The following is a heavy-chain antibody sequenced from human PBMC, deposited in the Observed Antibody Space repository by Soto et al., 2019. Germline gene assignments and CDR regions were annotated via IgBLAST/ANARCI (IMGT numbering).Heavy chain of an antibody. CDR3: AGFGVGDRDDK. V-gene: IGHV4-30-4*01. CDR2: ISHSETT. Sequence: TLSLTCSVSGSYITSGDYHWTWIRQAPGKGLEWIGYISHSETTYYSPALKNRIIISSDFSMNQFSLRLNSVTAADTAVYFCAGFGVGDRDDKWGQGTLVTVSS. CDR1: GSYITSGDYH. D-gene: IGHD2-8*01. J-gene: IGHJ4*02.